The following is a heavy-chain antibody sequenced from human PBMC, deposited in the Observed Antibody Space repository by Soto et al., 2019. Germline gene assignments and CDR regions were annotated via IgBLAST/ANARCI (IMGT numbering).Heavy chain of an antibody. CDR3: ARDRPYSYGTYDAFDI. V-gene: IGHV1-2*04. Sequence: GASVKVSCKASGYTFTGYYMHWVRQAPGQGLEWMGWINPNSGGTNCAQKFQGWVTMTRDTSISTAYMELSRLRSDDTAVYYCARDRPYSYGTYDAFDIWGQGTMVTVSS. J-gene: IGHJ3*02. D-gene: IGHD5-18*01. CDR1: GYTFTGYY. CDR2: INPNSGGT.